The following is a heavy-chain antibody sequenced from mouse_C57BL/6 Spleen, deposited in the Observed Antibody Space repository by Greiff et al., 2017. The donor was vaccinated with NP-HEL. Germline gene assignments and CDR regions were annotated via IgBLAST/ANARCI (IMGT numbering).Heavy chain of an antibody. J-gene: IGHJ1*03. V-gene: IGHV5-12*01. CDR1: GFTFSDYY. D-gene: IGHD2-4*01. CDR2: ISNGGGST. CDR3: ARAPYDYDGYWYFDV. Sequence: EVQLVESGGGLVQPGGSLKLSCAASGFTFSDYYMYWVRQTPEKRLEWVAYISNGGGSTYYPDTVKGRFTISRDNAKNTLYLQMSRLKSEDTAMYYCARAPYDYDGYWYFDVWGTGTTVTVSS.